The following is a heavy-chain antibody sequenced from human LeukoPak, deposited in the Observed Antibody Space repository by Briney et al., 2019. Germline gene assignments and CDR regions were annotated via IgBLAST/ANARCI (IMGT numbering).Heavy chain of an antibody. CDR1: GGSTSSDY. J-gene: IGHJ2*01. Sequence: PSETLSLTCTVSGGSTSSDYWSWIRQSPGKALEWVGYVYNSGDTGKNPSLKSRVTILLDTSKNQCSLKLTSVSAADTALYYCARLKLGAYFDLWGRGTLVTVSS. V-gene: IGHV4-59*08. D-gene: IGHD3-16*01. CDR3: ARLKLGAYFDL. CDR2: VYNSGDT.